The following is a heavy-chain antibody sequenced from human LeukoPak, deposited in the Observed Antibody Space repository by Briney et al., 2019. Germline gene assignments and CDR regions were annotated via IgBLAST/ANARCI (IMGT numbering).Heavy chain of an antibody. V-gene: IGHV3-30*02. CDR1: GYSFTSYW. CDR2: IRYDGSNK. Sequence: GESLKIYCKGSGYSFTSYWIGWVRQAPGNGLEWVAFIRYDGSNKYYADSVKGRFTISRDNSKNTLYLQMNSLRAEDTAVYYCAKDRKYSSSWVYYYYYMDVWGKGTTVTISS. D-gene: IGHD6-13*01. J-gene: IGHJ6*03. CDR3: AKDRKYSSSWVYYYYYMDV.